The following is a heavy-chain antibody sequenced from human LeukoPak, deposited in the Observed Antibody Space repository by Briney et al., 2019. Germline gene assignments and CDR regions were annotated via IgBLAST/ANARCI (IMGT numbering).Heavy chain of an antibody. Sequence: TSSETLSLTCTVSGGSTSSYYWSWIRQPPGKGLEWIAYIHYSGSTNYNPSLKSRVTISVDTSKNQFSLKLNSVTAADTAVYYCARDRHGSGSAHSFDPWGQGTLVTVSS. V-gene: IGHV4-59*01. D-gene: IGHD3-10*01. J-gene: IGHJ5*02. CDR3: ARDRHGSGSAHSFDP. CDR1: GGSTSSYY. CDR2: IHYSGST.